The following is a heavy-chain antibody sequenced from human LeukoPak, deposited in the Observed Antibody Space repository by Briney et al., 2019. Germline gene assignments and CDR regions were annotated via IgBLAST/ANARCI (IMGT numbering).Heavy chain of an antibody. CDR2: IYPGDSDT. V-gene: IGHV5-51*01. CDR1: GYSFTSYW. D-gene: IGHD5-18*01. Sequence: GESLKISCKGSGYSFTSYWIGWVRRMPGKGLEWMGIIYPGDSDTRYSPSFQGQVTISADKSISTAYLQWSSLKASDTAMYYCARQEVGYSYGRYNYFDYWGQGTLVTVSS. J-gene: IGHJ4*02. CDR3: ARQEVGYSYGRYNYFDY.